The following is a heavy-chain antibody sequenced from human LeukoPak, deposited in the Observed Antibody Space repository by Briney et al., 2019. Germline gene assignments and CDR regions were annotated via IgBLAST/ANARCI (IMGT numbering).Heavy chain of an antibody. CDR3: ARYCGGDCLAFDI. Sequence: GGSLRLSCAASGFTFSSYAMHWVRQAPGKGLEWVAVISYDGSNKYYADSVKGRFTISRDNSKNTLYLQMNSLRAEDTAVYYCARYCGGDCLAFDIWGQGTMVTVSS. V-gene: IGHV3-30*04. CDR1: GFTFSSYA. CDR2: ISYDGSNK. D-gene: IGHD2-21*02. J-gene: IGHJ3*02.